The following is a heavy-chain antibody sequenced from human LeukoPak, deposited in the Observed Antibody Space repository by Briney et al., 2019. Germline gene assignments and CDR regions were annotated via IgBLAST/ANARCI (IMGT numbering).Heavy chain of an antibody. CDR2: ISSSSSTI. V-gene: IGHV3-48*04. Sequence: GGSLRLSCAASGFTFSSYSMNWVRQAPGKGLEWVSYISSSSSTIYYADSVKGRFTISRDNAKNTLYLQMNSLRAEDTAVYYCARDPHYDFWSGYSLALDYWGQGTLVTVSS. CDR1: GFTFSSYS. CDR3: ARDPHYDFWSGYSLALDY. D-gene: IGHD3-3*01. J-gene: IGHJ4*02.